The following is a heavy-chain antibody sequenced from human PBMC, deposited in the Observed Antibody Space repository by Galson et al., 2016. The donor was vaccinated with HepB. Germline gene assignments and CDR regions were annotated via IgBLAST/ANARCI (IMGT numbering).Heavy chain of an antibody. V-gene: IGHV4-59*08. CDR2: VYYSGST. Sequence: LSLTCTVSGGSTSSYYWTWIRQPPGKGLEWIGYVYYSGSTNYNPSLKSRVTISVDTSKNQFSLKLSSATAADPAVYYCARRRNYDDSSGYYHDWFDPWGQGTLVTGSS. CDR3: ARRRNYDDSSGYYHDWFDP. CDR1: GGSTSSYY. D-gene: IGHD3-22*01. J-gene: IGHJ5*02.